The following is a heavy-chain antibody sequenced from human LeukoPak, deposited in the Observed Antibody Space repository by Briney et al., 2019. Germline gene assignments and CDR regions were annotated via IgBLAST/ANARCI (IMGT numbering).Heavy chain of an antibody. CDR1: GFTFGSYW. J-gene: IGHJ3*02. D-gene: IGHD5-24*01. Sequence: QAGGSLRLSCAASGFTFGSYWMSWARQAPGKGLEWVANIKQDGSEKYYVDSVKGRFTISRDNAKNSLYLQMNSLRAEDTAVYYCARVGGWLLRAFDIWGQGTMVTVSS. V-gene: IGHV3-7*01. CDR2: IKQDGSEK. CDR3: ARVGGWLLRAFDI.